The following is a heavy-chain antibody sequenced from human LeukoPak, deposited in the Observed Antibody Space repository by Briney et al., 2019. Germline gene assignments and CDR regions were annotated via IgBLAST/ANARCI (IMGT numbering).Heavy chain of an antibody. D-gene: IGHD6-19*01. CDR2: IYTSGST. CDR3: ARYTVARRYFDY. CDR1: GGSISSDTHY. V-gene: IGHV4-61*02. Sequence: SETLSLTCTLSGGSISSDTHYWTWIRQPAGKGLEWIGRIYTSGSTNYNPSLKSRVIISVDTSKNQFSLKLSSVTAADTAVYYCARYTVARRYFDYWGQGTLVTVSS. J-gene: IGHJ4*02.